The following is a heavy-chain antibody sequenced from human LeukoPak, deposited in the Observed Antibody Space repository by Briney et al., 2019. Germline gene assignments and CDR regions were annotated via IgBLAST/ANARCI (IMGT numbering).Heavy chain of an antibody. V-gene: IGHV3-48*01. D-gene: IGHD1-1*01. J-gene: IGHJ4*02. CDR1: GLPFIEYS. CDR3: ARDHNYVFDN. Sequence: GGSLRLSCTASGLPFIEYSMNWVRQAPGKGLEWISYIGIDSGNTKCADSVRGRFTISADKAKNSLYLQMNSLRVEDTAVYYCARDHNYVFDNWGQGTLVTVSS. CDR2: IGIDSGNT.